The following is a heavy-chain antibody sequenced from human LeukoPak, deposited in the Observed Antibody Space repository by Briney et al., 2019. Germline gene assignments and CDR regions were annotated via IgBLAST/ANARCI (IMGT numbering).Heavy chain of an antibody. CDR3: ARDGPHHYYDSSGYYPDY. D-gene: IGHD3-22*01. CDR2: ISYDGSNK. V-gene: IGHV3-30*03. J-gene: IGHJ4*02. CDR1: GFTFSSYG. Sequence: PGGSLRLSCAASGFTFSSYGMHWVRQAPGKGLEWVAVISYDGSNKYYADSVKGRFTISRDNSKNTLYLQMNSLRAEDTAVYYCARDGPHHYYDSSGYYPDYWGQGTLVTVSS.